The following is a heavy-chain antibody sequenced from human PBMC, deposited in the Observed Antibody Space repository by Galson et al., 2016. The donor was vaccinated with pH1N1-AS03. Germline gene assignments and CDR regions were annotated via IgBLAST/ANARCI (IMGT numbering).Heavy chain of an antibody. CDR3: ARSTHVNEGLDF. CDR1: GFSLSTGGVH. J-gene: IGHJ4*02. Sequence: PALVKPTQTLTLTCSFSGFSLSTGGVHVAWIRQPPGKALEWFALIFWDGETRYRPSLTSRLTITKDTSKNEVVLTMTNMDPVDTATYYCARSTHVNEGLDFWGQGTLVTVSS. D-gene: IGHD2-8*01. CDR2: IFWDGET. V-gene: IGHV2-5*02.